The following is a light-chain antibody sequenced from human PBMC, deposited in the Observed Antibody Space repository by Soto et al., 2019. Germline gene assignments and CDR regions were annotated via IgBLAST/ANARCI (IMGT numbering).Light chain of an antibody. CDR1: QSVSSK. J-gene: IGKJ4*01. Sequence: VMTQSPATLSVSPGERATLSCRASQSVSSKLAWYQQRPGQAPRLLIYGASTRATGIPARFSGSGSGTEFTLTISSLQSEDFAVYYCQQYNNWPPLTFGGGTKVEIK. CDR2: GAS. V-gene: IGKV3-15*01. CDR3: QQYNNWPPLT.